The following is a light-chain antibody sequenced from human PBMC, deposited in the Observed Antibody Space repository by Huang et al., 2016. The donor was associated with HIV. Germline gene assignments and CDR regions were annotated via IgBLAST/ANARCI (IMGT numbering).Light chain of an antibody. Sequence: EIVMTQFPDTLSVFPGERVTPSCRASESVSSRLAWYQQKSGQAPGLLIYDASPRATGIPARCSGSGSGTEFTLTINSLVSEDFGVYYCQQYNDWPPITFGQGTRLDMK. CDR1: ESVSSR. J-gene: IGKJ5*01. CDR3: QQYNDWPPIT. CDR2: DAS. V-gene: IGKV3-15*01.